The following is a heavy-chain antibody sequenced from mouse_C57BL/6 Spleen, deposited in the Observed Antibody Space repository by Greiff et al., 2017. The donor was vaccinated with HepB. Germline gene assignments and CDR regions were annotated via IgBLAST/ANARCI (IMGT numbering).Heavy chain of an antibody. CDR2: ILPGSGST. V-gene: IGHV1-9*01. Sequence: QVQLKESGAELMKPGASVKLSCKATGYTFTGYWIEWVKQRPGHGLEWIGEILPGSGSTNYNEKFKGKATFTADKSSNTAYMQLRSLTTEYSAIYYCASNHSYFGSYYFDYWGQGTTLTVSS. CDR3: ASNHSYFGSYYFDY. CDR1: GYTFTGYW. D-gene: IGHD1-1*01. J-gene: IGHJ2*01.